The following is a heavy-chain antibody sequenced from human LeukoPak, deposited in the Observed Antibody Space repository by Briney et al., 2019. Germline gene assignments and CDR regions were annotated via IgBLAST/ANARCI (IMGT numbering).Heavy chain of an antibody. V-gene: IGHV4-59*01. CDR3: ARSAYDHDAFDI. Sequence: SETLSLTCTVSGGSISSYYWSWIRQPPGKGLEWIGYIYYSGSTNYNPSLKSRVTISVDTSKNQFPLKLSSVTAADTAVYYCARSAYDHDAFDIWGQGTMVTVSS. J-gene: IGHJ3*02. CDR1: GGSISSYY. D-gene: IGHD3-22*01. CDR2: IYYSGST.